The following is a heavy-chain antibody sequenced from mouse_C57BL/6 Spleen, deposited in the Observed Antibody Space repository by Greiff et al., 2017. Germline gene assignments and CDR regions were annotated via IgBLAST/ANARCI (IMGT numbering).Heavy chain of an antibody. Sequence: EVHLVESGGGLVKPGGSLKLSCAASGFTFSDYGMHWVRQAPEKGLEWVAYISSGSSTIYYADTVKGRFTISRDKAKNTLCLQMPSRSSEDTAMDDCVYGKIVSYYVDYGGQGITLTVSS. CDR3: VYGKIVSYYVDY. J-gene: IGHJ2*01. CDR2: ISSGSSTI. V-gene: IGHV5-17*01. D-gene: IGHD1-1*01. CDR1: GFTFSDYG.